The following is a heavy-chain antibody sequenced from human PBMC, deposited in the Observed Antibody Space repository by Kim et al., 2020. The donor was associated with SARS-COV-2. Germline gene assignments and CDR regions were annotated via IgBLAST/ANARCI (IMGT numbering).Heavy chain of an antibody. Sequence: LKSRVTISVDTSKNQFSLKLSSVTAADTAVYYCARHGLSLTGYFHDAFDIWGQGTMVTVSS. V-gene: IGHV4-59*08. CDR3: ARHGLSLTGYFHDAFDI. J-gene: IGHJ3*02. D-gene: IGHD3-9*01.